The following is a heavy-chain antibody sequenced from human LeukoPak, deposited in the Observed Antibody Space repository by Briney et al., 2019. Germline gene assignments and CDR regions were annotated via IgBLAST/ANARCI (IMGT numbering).Heavy chain of an antibody. CDR3: ARVSLYYGSGTYYPPDY. D-gene: IGHD3-10*01. J-gene: IGHJ4*02. CDR1: GFTFSSYG. V-gene: IGHV3-7*01. CDR2: IKQDRSEK. Sequence: PGGSLILSCAASGFTFSSYGMSWVRQAPGKGLELVANIKQDRSEKYYVDSVKGRFTISRDNAKNSLYLQMNSLRAEDTAVYYCARVSLYYGSGTYYPPDYWGQGTLVTVSS.